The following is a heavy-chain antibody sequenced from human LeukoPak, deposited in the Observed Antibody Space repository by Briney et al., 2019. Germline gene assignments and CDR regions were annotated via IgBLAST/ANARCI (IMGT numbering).Heavy chain of an antibody. CDR3: ARQVRWTFDY. V-gene: IGHV4-39*01. D-gene: IGHD1-1*01. Sequence: PSETLSLTCTVSGGSINSNGYYWGWIRQPPGKGLEWIGSISYSGSTYYNPSLKSRVTISVDTSNNQFSLKMSSVTAADTAVYYCARQVRWTFDYWGQGTLVTVSS. CDR1: GGSINSNGYY. J-gene: IGHJ4*02. CDR2: ISYSGST.